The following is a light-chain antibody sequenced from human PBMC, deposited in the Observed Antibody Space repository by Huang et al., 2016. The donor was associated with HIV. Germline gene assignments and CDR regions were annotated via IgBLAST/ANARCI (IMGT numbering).Light chain of an antibody. CDR1: ESVSSS. V-gene: IGKV3D-15*01. CDR3: QHYSDWPPYT. Sequence: ETVMTQSPDTLSVSPGGRATFSCRASESVSSSLAWYQWKPGQAPRLLIYDASPRATGIPARFSGSGSGTEFTLTISSLQSEDCAVYYCQHYSDWPPYTFGRGTKLEI. J-gene: IGKJ2*01. CDR2: DAS.